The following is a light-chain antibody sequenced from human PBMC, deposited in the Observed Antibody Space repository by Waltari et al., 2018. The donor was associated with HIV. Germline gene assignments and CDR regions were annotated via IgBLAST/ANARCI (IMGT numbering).Light chain of an antibody. Sequence: QSALTQPASVSGSPGQSITISCTGTSSDVGSYTLVTWYQQHPGKAPKLMIYEGSKRPSGVSNRFSGSKSGNTASLTISGLQAEDEADYYCCSYAGSSTLDWVFGGGTKLTVL. V-gene: IGLV2-23*01. J-gene: IGLJ3*02. CDR1: SSDVGSYTL. CDR2: EGS. CDR3: CSYAGSSTLDWV.